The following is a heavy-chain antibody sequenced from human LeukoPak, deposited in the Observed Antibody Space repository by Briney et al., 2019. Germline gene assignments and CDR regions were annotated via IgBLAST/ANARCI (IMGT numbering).Heavy chain of an antibody. Sequence: GESLKISCKGSGYSFTSYRIGWVRQMPGKGLEWMGIIYPGDSDTRYSPSFQGQVTISADKSISTAYLQWSSLKASDTAMYYCARHTTTIKYYYYYYGMDVWGQGTTVTVSS. D-gene: IGHD1-26*01. J-gene: IGHJ6*02. CDR1: GYSFTSYR. V-gene: IGHV5-51*01. CDR2: IYPGDSDT. CDR3: ARHTTTIKYYYYYYGMDV.